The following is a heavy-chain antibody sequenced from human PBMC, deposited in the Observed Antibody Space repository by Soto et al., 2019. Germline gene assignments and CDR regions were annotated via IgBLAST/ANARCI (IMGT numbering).Heavy chain of an antibody. V-gene: IGHV3-30*18. J-gene: IGHJ4*02. D-gene: IGHD2-21*02. CDR3: AKVRGYSVYYSLDY. Sequence: QVQMVESGGGVVQPGRSLRLSCAASGFTFSSYAMHWVRQAPGKGLEWVTVISYDGSNKFYADSVKGRFTISRDNSKSTLYVQMDSLRAEDTAVYYCAKVRGYSVYYSLDYWGQGTLVTVSS. CDR2: ISYDGSNK. CDR1: GFTFSSYA.